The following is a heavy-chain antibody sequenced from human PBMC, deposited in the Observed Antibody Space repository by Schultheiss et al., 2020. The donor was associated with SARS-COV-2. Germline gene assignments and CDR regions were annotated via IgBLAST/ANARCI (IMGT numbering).Heavy chain of an antibody. Sequence: SETLSLTCAVSGGSISSSNWWSWVRQPPGKGLEWIGEIYHSGSTNYNPSLKSRVTISVDKSKNQFSLKLSSVTAADTAVYYCARAPIAVAGNAFDIWGQGTMGTVAS. CDR1: GGSISSSNW. V-gene: IGHV4-4*02. CDR2: IYHSGST. CDR3: ARAPIAVAGNAFDI. D-gene: IGHD6-19*01. J-gene: IGHJ3*02.